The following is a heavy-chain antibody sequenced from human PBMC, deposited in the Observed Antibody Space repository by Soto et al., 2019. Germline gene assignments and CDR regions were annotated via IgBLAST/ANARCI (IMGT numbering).Heavy chain of an antibody. CDR2: INHSGST. V-gene: IGHV4-34*01. CDR3: ATKDMATMSGNS. CDR1: GDSFSAYH. J-gene: IGHJ4*02. Sequence: QVQLRQWGAGLLKPSETLSLTCAVYGDSFSAYHWNWIRQPPGKGLEWIGDINHSGSTNYNPSLTSRVTIPIDTSKNQFSLKLTSVTAADTAVYYCATKDMATMSGNSWGQGTLVTVSS. D-gene: IGHD3-10*01.